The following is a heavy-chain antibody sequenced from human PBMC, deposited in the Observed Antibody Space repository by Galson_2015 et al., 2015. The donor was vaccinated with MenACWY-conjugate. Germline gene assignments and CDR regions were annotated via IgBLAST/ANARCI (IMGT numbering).Heavy chain of an antibody. CDR1: GGSITSHF. Sequence: SETLSLTCSVSGGSITSHFWTWIRQPPGKGLEWIGYFYAGGITNYNPSLKSRVTISVDTSSQFSLKLTSVTAADTAVYYCARARKLWSGHYRVDALDFWGHGAVVTVTS. V-gene: IGHV4-59*11. J-gene: IGHJ3*01. CDR3: ARARKLWSGHYRVDALDF. D-gene: IGHD3-3*01. CDR2: FYAGGIT.